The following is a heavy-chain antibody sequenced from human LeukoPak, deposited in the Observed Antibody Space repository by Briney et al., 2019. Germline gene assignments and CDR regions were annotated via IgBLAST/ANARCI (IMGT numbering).Heavy chain of an antibody. V-gene: IGHV1-69*13. CDR2: IIPIFGTA. CDR1: GGTFSSYA. D-gene: IGHD3-16*02. CDR3: ARGDPMITFGGVIVIPRH. Sequence: SVKVSCKASGGTFSSYAISWVRQAPGQGLEWMGGIIPIFGTANYAQKFQGRVTITADESTSTAYMELSSLRSEDTAVYYCARGDPMITFGGVIVIPRHWGQGTLVTVSS. J-gene: IGHJ4*02.